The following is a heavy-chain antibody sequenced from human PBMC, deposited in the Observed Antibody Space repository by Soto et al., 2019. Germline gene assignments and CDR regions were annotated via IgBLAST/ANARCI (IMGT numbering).Heavy chain of an antibody. J-gene: IGHJ4*02. CDR3: ARDSDQKYSSSPPDY. CDR1: GGTFSSYA. Sequence: QVQLVPSGAEVKKPGSSVKVSCKASGGTFSSYAISWVRQAPGQGLEWMGGIIPIFGTANYAQKFQGRVTLTADKSTSTAYMELSSLRSEDTAVYYCARDSDQKYSSSPPDYWGQGTLVTVSS. D-gene: IGHD6-6*01. CDR2: IIPIFGTA. V-gene: IGHV1-69*06.